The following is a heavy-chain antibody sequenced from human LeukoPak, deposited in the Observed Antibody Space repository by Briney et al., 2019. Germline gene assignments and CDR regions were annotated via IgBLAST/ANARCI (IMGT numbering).Heavy chain of an antibody. D-gene: IGHD6-13*01. J-gene: IGHJ4*02. Sequence: SETLSLTCTVSGGSISSYYWSWIRQPAGKGLEWIGRIYSSGSTNYNPSLKSRVTMSVDTSKNQFSLKLSSVTAADTAVYYCARLRTAAGYFDYWGQGTLVTVSS. CDR3: ARLRTAAGYFDY. CDR2: IYSSGST. V-gene: IGHV4-4*07. CDR1: GGSISSYY.